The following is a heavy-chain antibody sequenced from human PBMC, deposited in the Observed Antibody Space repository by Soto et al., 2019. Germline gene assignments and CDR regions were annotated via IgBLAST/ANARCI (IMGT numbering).Heavy chain of an antibody. CDR2: VYHTGST. CDR1: GGSFTNYY. CDR3: ARHSAGDSSGYYNTFDF. V-gene: IGHV4-59*01. J-gene: IGHJ4*01. D-gene: IGHD3-22*01. Sequence: SETLSLTCTVSGGSFTNYYWSWIRQPPGKGLEWIGFVYHTGSTNSNPTLKSRVTISVDTSKNQFSLKLTSVTAADTAVYYCARHSAGDSSGYYNTFDFWGKGALVTVPS.